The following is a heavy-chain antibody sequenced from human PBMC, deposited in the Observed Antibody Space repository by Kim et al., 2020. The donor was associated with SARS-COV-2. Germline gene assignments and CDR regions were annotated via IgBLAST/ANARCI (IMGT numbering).Heavy chain of an antibody. CDR3: ARGRAGVVPSPILGIGAHYDYYAIDV. J-gene: IGHJ6*02. Sequence: SETLSLTCAVFGGSFSGYFWSWIRQPPGKGLEWIGEINHYHSGRTKYTASLKSPVTISVDTSKNQFSLKLSSVTAADTALYYCARGRAGVVPSPILGIGAHYDYYAIDVWGQGTTVTVSS. CDR1: GGSFSGYF. D-gene: IGHD2-2*02. CDR2: INHYHSGRT. V-gene: IGHV4-34*01.